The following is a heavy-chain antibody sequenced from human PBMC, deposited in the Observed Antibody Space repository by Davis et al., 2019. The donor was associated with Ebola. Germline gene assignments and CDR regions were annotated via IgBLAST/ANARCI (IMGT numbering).Heavy chain of an antibody. J-gene: IGHJ2*01. CDR3: ARGDSRWSNWYFDL. CDR1: RFTLSTYW. CDR2: MKPDGSDK. D-gene: IGHD2-15*01. V-gene: IGHV3-7*03. Sequence: PGGSLRLSCAASRFTLSTYWMHWVRQAPGKGLEWVAHMKPDGSDKNYVDSVKGRFTISRDNAENSLYLQMNSLRVEDTAVYYCARGDSRWSNWYFDLWGRGTLVTVSS.